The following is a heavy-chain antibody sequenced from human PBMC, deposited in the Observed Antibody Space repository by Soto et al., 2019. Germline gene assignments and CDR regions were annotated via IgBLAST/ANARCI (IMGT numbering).Heavy chain of an antibody. CDR1: GFTFSSYS. Sequence: EVQLVESGGGLVQPGGSLRLSCAASGFTFSSYSMSWVRQGPGKGLEWVSYIDTSGSTTYYADSVKGRFAISRDNAKNSLYLQVNSLRDEDTAVYHCARDRLTGDRREAFDIWGQGTMVTVSS. CDR3: ARDRLTGDRREAFDI. J-gene: IGHJ3*02. CDR2: IDTSGSTT. D-gene: IGHD7-27*01. V-gene: IGHV3-48*02.